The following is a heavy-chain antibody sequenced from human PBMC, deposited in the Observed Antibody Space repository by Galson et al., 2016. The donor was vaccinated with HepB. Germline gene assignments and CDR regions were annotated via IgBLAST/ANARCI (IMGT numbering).Heavy chain of an antibody. V-gene: IGHV3-9*01. D-gene: IGHD2-15*01. J-gene: IGHJ6*02. Sequence: SLRLSCAASGFTFDDYAMHWVRQAPGKGLEWVSGISWQSGNIGYADSVKGRFTISRDNAKNSLYLQMSSLRTEDTALYYCAKATLGAATFYYGMGVWGHGTTVIVSS. CDR2: ISWQSGNI. CDR1: GFTFDDYA. CDR3: AKATLGAATFYYGMGV.